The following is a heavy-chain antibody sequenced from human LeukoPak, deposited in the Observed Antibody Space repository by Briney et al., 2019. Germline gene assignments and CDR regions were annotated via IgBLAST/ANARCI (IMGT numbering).Heavy chain of an antibody. J-gene: IGHJ6*04. CDR3: ARDGTYYYGSGTPGYYGMDV. CDR2: IYYSGST. D-gene: IGHD3-10*01. Sequence: SETLCLTCTVSGGSISSYYWSWIRQPPGKGLEWIGYIYYSGSTKYNPSLERRVTISVDTSKNQFSLKLSSVTAADTAAYYCARDGTYYYGSGTPGYYGMDVWGKGTTVTVSS. CDR1: GGSISSYY. V-gene: IGHV4-59*01.